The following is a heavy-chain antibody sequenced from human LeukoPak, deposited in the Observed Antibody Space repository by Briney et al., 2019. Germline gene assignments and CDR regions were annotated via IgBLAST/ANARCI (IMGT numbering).Heavy chain of an antibody. Sequence: KPSETLSLTCAVYGGSFSGYYWSWIRQPPVKGLEWIGEINHSGSTNYNPSLKSRVTISVDTSKNQFSLKLSSVTAADTAVYYCARGQWLSAPWVRGQGTLVTVSS. CDR3: ARGQWLSAPWV. J-gene: IGHJ4*02. V-gene: IGHV4-34*01. CDR2: INHSGST. D-gene: IGHD6-19*01. CDR1: GGSFSGYY.